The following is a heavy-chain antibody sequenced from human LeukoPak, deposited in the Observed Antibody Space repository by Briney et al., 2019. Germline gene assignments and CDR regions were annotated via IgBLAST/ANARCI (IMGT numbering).Heavy chain of an antibody. V-gene: IGHV3-66*01. CDR3: ASDGGWYFNY. D-gene: IGHD3-16*01. CDR1: GSTVSSKY. CDR2: IYSGGST. Sequence: GGSLRLSCAASGSTVSSKYMSWVRQPPGKGLEWVSIIYSGGSTYYADSVKGRFTISRDNSNNTLYLQMNSLRAEDTAVYYCASDGGWYFNYWGQGTLVTVSS. J-gene: IGHJ4*02.